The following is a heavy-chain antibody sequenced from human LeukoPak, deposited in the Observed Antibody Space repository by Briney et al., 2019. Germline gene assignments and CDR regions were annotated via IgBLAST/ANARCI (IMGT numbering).Heavy chain of an antibody. D-gene: IGHD3-10*01. CDR3: AREAVLDYYGSGREPHFDY. Sequence: SQTLSLTCTVSGGSITSGDYYWSWIRQSPGNGLEWIGYIYYSGRTYYNPSLKSRVTISVDTSKNQFSLNLTSVTAADTAVYYCAREAVLDYYGSGREPHFDYWGQGALVTVSS. J-gene: IGHJ4*02. CDR2: IYYSGRT. CDR1: GGSITSGDYY. V-gene: IGHV4-30-4*01.